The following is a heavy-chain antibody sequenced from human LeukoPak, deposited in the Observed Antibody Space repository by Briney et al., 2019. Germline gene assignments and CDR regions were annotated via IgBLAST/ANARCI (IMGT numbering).Heavy chain of an antibody. V-gene: IGHV1-2*02. D-gene: IGHD3-16*02. CDR1: GYTFTGYY. CDR3: ATAHYDYVWGSYRSSYYFDY. Sequence: GASVKVSCKASGYTFTGYYMHWVRQAPGQGLEWMGWINPNSGGTNYAQKFQGRVTMTRDTSISTAYMELSRLRSDDTAVYNCATAHYDYVWGSYRSSYYFDYWGQGTLVTVSS. CDR2: INPNSGGT. J-gene: IGHJ4*02.